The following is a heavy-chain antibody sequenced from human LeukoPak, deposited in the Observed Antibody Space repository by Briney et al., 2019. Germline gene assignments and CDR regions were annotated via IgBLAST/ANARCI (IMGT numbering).Heavy chain of an antibody. J-gene: IGHJ4*02. V-gene: IGHV3-48*04. D-gene: IGHD2-2*01. CDR3: ARDRDVVVVPAAIDPEYYFDY. Sequence: GGSLRLSCAASGFTFSSYSMDWVRQAPGKGLEWVSYISSSSSTIYYADSVKGRFTISRDNAKNSLYLQMNSLRAEDTAVYYCARDRDVVVVPAAIDPEYYFDYWGQGTLVTVSS. CDR2: ISSSSSTI. CDR1: GFTFSSYS.